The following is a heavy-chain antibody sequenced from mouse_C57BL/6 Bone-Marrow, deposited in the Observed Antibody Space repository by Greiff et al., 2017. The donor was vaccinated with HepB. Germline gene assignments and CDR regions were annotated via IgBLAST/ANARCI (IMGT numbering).Heavy chain of an antibody. CDR2: ISYDGSN. CDR1: GYSITSGYY. Sequence: EVQLQRSGPGLVKPSQSLSLTCSVTGYSITSGYYWNWIRQFPGNKLEWMGYISYDGSNNYNPSLKNRISITRDTSKNQFFLKLNSVTTEDTATYYCARERLYLYAMDYWGQGTSVTVSS. CDR3: ARERLYLYAMDY. V-gene: IGHV3-6*01. J-gene: IGHJ4*01. D-gene: IGHD5-1*01.